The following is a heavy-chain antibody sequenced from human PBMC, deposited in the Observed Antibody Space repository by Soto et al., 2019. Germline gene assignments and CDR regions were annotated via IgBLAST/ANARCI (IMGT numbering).Heavy chain of an antibody. CDR1: GGTFSSYA. CDR3: ARESDCSGGSCYYYYGMDV. Sequence: QVQLVQSGAEVKKPGSSVKVSCKASGGTFSSYAISWVRQAPGQGLEWMGGIIPIFGTANYAQKFQGRVTITADESTSTADMELSSLRSEDTAVYYCARESDCSGGSCYYYYGMDVWGQGTTVTVSS. D-gene: IGHD2-15*01. CDR2: IIPIFGTA. V-gene: IGHV1-69*01. J-gene: IGHJ6*02.